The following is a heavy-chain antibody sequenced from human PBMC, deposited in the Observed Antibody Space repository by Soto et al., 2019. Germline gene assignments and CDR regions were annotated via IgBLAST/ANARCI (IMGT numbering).Heavy chain of an antibody. J-gene: IGHJ4*02. CDR3: ARTRITMIVVGIYFDY. CDR2: IKQDGSEK. Sequence: GGSLRLSCAASGFTFSSYWMSWVRQAPGKGLEWVANIKQDGSEKYYVDSVKGRFTISRDNAKNSLYLQMNSLRAEDTAVYYCARTRITMIVVGIYFDYWGQGTLVTVSS. CDR1: GFTFSSYW. D-gene: IGHD3-22*01. V-gene: IGHV3-7*01.